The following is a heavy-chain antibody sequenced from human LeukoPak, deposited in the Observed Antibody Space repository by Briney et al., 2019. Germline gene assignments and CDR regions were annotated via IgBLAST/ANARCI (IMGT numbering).Heavy chain of an antibody. CDR2: ISYDGGKK. J-gene: IGHJ4*02. CDR1: GFTFSTYG. D-gene: IGHD2-21*02. V-gene: IGHV3-30*18. Sequence: GGSLRLSCSASGFTFSTYGMHCVRQAPGKGLECVAVISYDGGKKYYADSVKGRFTISRDNSKNTLYLQMNSLRAEDTAVYYCAKDVPPYCGGDCYSWSPQIDYWGQGTLVTVSS. CDR3: AKDVPPYCGGDCYSWSPQIDY.